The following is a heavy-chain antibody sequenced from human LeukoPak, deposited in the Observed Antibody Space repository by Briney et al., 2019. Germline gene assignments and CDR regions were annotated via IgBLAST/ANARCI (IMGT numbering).Heavy chain of an antibody. J-gene: IGHJ4*02. CDR1: GGSFSGYY. CDR3: ARVIHYYGSGSPFDY. CDR2: INHSGST. D-gene: IGHD3-10*01. Sequence: SDTLSLTCAVYGGSFSGYYWSWIRQPPGKGLEWIGEINHSGSTSYNPSLKSRVTISVDTSKYQFSLKLSSVTAADTAVYYCARVIHYYGSGSPFDYWGQGTLVAVSS. V-gene: IGHV4-34*01.